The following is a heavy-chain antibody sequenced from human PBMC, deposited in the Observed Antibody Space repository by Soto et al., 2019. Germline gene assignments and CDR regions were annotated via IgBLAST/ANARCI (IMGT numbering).Heavy chain of an antibody. CDR1: SFSISSGYY. J-gene: IGHJ4*02. V-gene: IGHV4-38-2*01. Sequence: SETLSLTCAVSSFSISSGYYWGWVRQPPGKGLEWIGSIYHSGTTNYSPSLKSRVTISIDTSKNQFSLTLRSVTAADAAVYYCASCVSTACYPPWALQLFDRWGQGSLLTVAS. D-gene: IGHD2-2*01. CDR2: IYHSGTT. CDR3: ASCVSTACYPPWALQLFDR.